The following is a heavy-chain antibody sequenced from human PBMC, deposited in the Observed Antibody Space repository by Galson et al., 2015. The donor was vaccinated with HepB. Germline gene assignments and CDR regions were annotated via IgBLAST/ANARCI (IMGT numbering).Heavy chain of an antibody. CDR3: ARDGVSGSNSEVGYFQH. CDR2: IWYDGSNK. J-gene: IGHJ1*01. D-gene: IGHD1-26*01. CDR1: GFTFSSYG. V-gene: IGHV3-33*01. Sequence: SLRLSCAASGFTFSSYGMHWVRQAPGKGLEWVAVIWYDGSNKYYADSVKGRFTISRDNSKNTMYLQMNSLRAEDTAVYYCARDGVSGSNSEVGYFQHWGQGTLVTVSS.